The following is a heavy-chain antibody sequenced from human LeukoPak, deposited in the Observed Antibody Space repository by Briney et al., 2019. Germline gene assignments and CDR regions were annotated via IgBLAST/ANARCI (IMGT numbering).Heavy chain of an antibody. CDR1: GGTFSSYA. CDR3: ARLLGIVGSTQVDY. J-gene: IGHJ4*02. V-gene: IGHV1-69*13. CDR2: IIPIFGTA. D-gene: IGHD1-26*01. Sequence: ASVKVSCKASGGTFSSYAISWVRQAPGQGLEWMGGIIPIFGTANYAQKFQGRVTITADESTSTAYMELSSLRSEDTAVYYCARLLGIVGSTQVDYWGQGTLVNVSS.